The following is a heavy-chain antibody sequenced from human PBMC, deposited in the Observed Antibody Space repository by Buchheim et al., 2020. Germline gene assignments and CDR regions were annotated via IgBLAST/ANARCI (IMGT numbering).Heavy chain of an antibody. CDR3: ARGWQTVWDFWSGYPDAFDI. V-gene: IGHV1-2*02. J-gene: IGHJ3*02. CDR2: INPNSGAT. Sequence: QVQLVQSGAEVKKPEASVKVSCKASGYTFTDYYMHWVRQAPGEGLEWMGWINPNSGATNYAQKFQGRVTMTRGTSITTAYMELSSLRSDDTALYYCARGWQTVWDFWSGYPDAFDIWGQGT. D-gene: IGHD3-3*01. CDR1: GYTFTDYY.